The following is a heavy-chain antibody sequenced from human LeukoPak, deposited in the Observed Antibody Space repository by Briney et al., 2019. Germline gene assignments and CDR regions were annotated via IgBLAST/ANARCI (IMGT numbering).Heavy chain of an antibody. Sequence: PSETLSLTCTVSGGSISSSSYYWGWIRQPPGKGLEWIGSIYYSGSTYYNPSLKSRVTISVDTSKNQFSLKLSSVTAADTAVYYCARVSARPNYYYYYMDVWGKGTTVTISS. CDR1: GGSISSSSYY. CDR2: IYYSGST. CDR3: ARVSARPNYYYYYMDV. D-gene: IGHD6-6*01. J-gene: IGHJ6*03. V-gene: IGHV4-39*07.